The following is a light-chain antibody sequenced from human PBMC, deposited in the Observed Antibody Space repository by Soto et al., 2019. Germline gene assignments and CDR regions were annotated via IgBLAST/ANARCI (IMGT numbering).Light chain of an antibody. V-gene: IGLV1-51*02. CDR3: GTWDSSLSVYV. Sequence: QAVLTQPPSVSAAPGQKVTISCSGSSSNIGKNYVSWYQQVPGTAPKLLIDADNLRRSGIPDRFSGSKSGTSATLGITGLQTGDEADYYCGTWDSSLSVYVFGTGTQLTVL. J-gene: IGLJ1*01. CDR1: SSNIGKNY. CDR2: ADN.